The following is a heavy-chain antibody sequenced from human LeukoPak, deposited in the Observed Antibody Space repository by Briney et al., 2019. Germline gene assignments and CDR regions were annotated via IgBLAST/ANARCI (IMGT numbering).Heavy chain of an antibody. CDR1: GGTFSSYV. CDR3: ARDLGTMVRGVITY. CDR2: ISPIFGTA. V-gene: IGHV1-69*13. Sequence: SVKVSCKASGGTFSSYVISWVRQAPGQGLEWMGGISPIFGTANYAQKFQGRVTITADESTSTAYMELSSLISEDTAVYYCARDLGTMVRGVITYWGQGTLVTVSS. D-gene: IGHD3-10*01. J-gene: IGHJ4*02.